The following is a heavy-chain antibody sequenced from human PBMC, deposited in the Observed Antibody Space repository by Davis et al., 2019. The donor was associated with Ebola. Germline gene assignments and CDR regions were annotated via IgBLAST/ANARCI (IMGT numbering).Heavy chain of an antibody. Sequence: PGGSLRLSCAASGFTFSSYGMHWVRQAPGKGLEWVAVISYDGSNKYYADSVKGRFTISRDNSKNTLYLQMNSLRAEDTAVYYCAREGYYYDSSGYQYYFDYWGQGTLVTVSS. CDR3: AREGYYYDSSGYQYYFDY. J-gene: IGHJ4*02. V-gene: IGHV3-30*03. D-gene: IGHD3-22*01. CDR2: ISYDGSNK. CDR1: GFTFSSYG.